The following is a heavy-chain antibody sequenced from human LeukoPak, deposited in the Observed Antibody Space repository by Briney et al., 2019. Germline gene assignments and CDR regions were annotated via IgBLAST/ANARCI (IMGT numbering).Heavy chain of an antibody. D-gene: IGHD5-12*01. CDR1: GFTFDDYA. V-gene: IGHV3-9*01. CDR3: AKEGKSGPRNLYWYFDL. Sequence: GGSLRLSCAASGFTFDDYAMHWVRQAPGKGLEWVSGISWNSGSIGYADSVKGRFTISRDNAKNSLYLQMNSLRAEDTALYYCAKEGKSGPRNLYWYFDLWGRGTLVTVSS. CDR2: ISWNSGSI. J-gene: IGHJ2*01.